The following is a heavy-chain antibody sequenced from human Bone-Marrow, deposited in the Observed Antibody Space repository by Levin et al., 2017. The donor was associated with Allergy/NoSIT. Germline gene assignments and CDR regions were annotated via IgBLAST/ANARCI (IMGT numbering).Heavy chain of an antibody. J-gene: IGHJ4*02. V-gene: IGHV3-15*07. CDR1: GFTFTNAW. Sequence: GGSLRLSCAVSGFTFTNAWMNWVRQAPGKGLEWVGRVKTDGGTTDYAAPVKGRFTISRDDSDNTLYLQMNSLKTEDTAVYYCATGVAPRPSVAYWGQGTLVTVSS. CDR3: ATGVAPRPSVAY. CDR2: VKTDGGTT. D-gene: IGHD6-6*01.